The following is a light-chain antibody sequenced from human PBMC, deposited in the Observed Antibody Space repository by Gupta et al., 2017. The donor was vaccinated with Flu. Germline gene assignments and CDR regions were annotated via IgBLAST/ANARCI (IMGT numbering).Light chain of an antibody. CDR1: QTGNIHY. V-gene: IGKV3-20*01. CDR3: QFYGGSPPGYS. J-gene: IGKJ2*03. Sequence: EIVLTQSPDTLSLSPGDRAALSCRAAQTGNIHYFTWYQQRPGQPPRALIYGASTRATGVPDRFSGSGSETDFTLSISSLEPEDFAVYYCQFYGGSPPGYSFGQGTKIQIK. CDR2: GAS.